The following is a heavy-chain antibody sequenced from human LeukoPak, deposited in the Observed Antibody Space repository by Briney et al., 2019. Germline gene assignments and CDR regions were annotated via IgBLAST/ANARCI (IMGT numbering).Heavy chain of an antibody. D-gene: IGHD6-19*01. Sequence: PSVTLSLTCAVSGGSLSSGGYSWSWIRQPPGKGLEWIGYIYQSGSTYYNPSLKSRVTISVDSSKNQFSLKLSSVTAADTAVYYCARVKYTSGWHFDYWGQGTLVTVSS. J-gene: IGHJ4*02. CDR2: IYQSGST. V-gene: IGHV4-30-2*01. CDR1: GGSLSSGGYS. CDR3: ARVKYTSGWHFDY.